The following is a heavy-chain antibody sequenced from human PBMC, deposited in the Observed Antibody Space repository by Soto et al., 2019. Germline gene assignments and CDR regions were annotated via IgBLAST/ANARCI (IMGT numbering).Heavy chain of an antibody. V-gene: IGHV3-23*01. CDR1: VFTFSIFA. Sequence: PWRSLRLSCSASVFTFSIFAMSWVRQSPGKGLEWVSTISGSGGSTYYADAVKGRFTISRDNSMGTLYLQMKSLRVEDTAIYYCAKEVSLGSTVDLGYWGQGALVTVSS. CDR3: AKEVSLGSTVDLGY. J-gene: IGHJ4*02. D-gene: IGHD7-27*01. CDR2: ISGSGGST.